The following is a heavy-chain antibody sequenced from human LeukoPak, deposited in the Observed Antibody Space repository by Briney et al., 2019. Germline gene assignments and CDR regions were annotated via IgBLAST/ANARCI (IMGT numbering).Heavy chain of an antibody. CDR2: INHSGST. J-gene: IGHJ4*02. CDR1: GGSFSGYY. V-gene: IGHV4-34*01. Sequence: PSETLSLTCAVYGGSFSGYYWSWIRQPPGKGLEWIGEINHSGSTNYNPSLKSRVTISVDTSKNQFSLKLSSVTAADTAVYYCARRGITMVRGVIGYWAQGTLVTVSS. CDR3: ARRGITMVRGVIGY. D-gene: IGHD3-10*01.